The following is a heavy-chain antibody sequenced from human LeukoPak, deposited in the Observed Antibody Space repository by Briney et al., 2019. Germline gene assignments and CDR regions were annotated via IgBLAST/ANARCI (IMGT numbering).Heavy chain of an antibody. V-gene: IGHV3-23*01. J-gene: IGHJ4*02. Sequence: PGGSLRLSCAAAGXTFNNYAMGWVRQAPGKGLEWVAAISGNGGRTYYRDSVKGRFTISRDNPKNTLYLLMNSLSAEDTALYYCAKEQTSSGYFDYWGQGTLVTVSS. CDR2: ISGNGGRT. D-gene: IGHD3-10*01. CDR1: GXTFNNYA. CDR3: AKEQTSSGYFDY.